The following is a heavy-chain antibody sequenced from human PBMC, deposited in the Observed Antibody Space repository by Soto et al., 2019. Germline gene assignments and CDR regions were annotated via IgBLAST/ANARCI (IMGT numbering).Heavy chain of an antibody. CDR3: ARRGTFMDV. J-gene: IGHJ6*02. D-gene: IGHD1-1*01. Sequence: GESLKISCKGSGYSFTSYWITWVRQMPGKGLEWMGRIDPSDSYTYYSPSFQGHVTISADKSITTAYLQWSSLKASDTAMFYCARRGTFMDVWGQGTTVTVSS. V-gene: IGHV5-10-1*01. CDR1: GYSFTSYW. CDR2: IDPSDSYT.